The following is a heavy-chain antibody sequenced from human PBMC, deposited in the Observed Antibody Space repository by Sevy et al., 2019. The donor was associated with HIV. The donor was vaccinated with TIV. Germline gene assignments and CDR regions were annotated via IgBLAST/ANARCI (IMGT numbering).Heavy chain of an antibody. Sequence: GGSLRLSCAATGFTFSNYAMHWVRQAPGKGMEWVAIIWSDGAYQYHGDSVKGRYTISRDNSKNTLYLQMNNVRVEDTAVYYCARGGYYYDNAAYYALDSWGQGTLVTVSS. CDR1: GFTFSNYA. CDR3: ARGGYYYDNAAYYALDS. J-gene: IGHJ4*02. CDR2: IWSDGAYQ. D-gene: IGHD3-22*01. V-gene: IGHV3-33*01.